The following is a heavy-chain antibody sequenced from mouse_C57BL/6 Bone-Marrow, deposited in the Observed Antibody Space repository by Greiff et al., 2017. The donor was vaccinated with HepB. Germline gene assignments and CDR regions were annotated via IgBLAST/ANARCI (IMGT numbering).Heavy chain of an antibody. J-gene: IGHJ1*03. Sequence: EVKLMDSGGGLVQSGRSLRLSCATSGFTFSDFYMEWVRQAPGKGLEWIAASRNKANDYTTEYSASVKGRFIVSRDTSQSILYLQMNALRAEDTAIYYCARGTGNWYFDVWGTGTTVTVSS. V-gene: IGHV7-1*01. CDR1: GFTFSDFY. D-gene: IGHD4-1*01. CDR2: SRNKANDYTT. CDR3: ARGTGNWYFDV.